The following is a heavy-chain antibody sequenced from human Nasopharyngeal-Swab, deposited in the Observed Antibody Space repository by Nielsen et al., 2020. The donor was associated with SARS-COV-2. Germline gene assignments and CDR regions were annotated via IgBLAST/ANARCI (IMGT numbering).Heavy chain of an antibody. D-gene: IGHD3-22*01. CDR3: ARGTVYCYDSSGYYYYYYYGMDV. J-gene: IGHJ6*02. V-gene: IGHV4-34*01. CDR2: INHSGST. Sequence: WIRQPPGKGLEWIGEINHSGSTNYNPSLKSRVTIPVDTSKNQFSLKLSSVTAADTAVYYCARGTVYCYDSSGYYYYYYYGMDVWGQGTTVTVSS.